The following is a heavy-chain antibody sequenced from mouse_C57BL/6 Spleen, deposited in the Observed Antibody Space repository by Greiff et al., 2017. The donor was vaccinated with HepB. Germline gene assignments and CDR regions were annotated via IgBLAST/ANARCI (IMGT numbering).Heavy chain of an antibody. Sequence: QVQLQQPGAELVKPGASVKMSCKASGYTFTSYWITWVKQRPGQGLEWIGDINPNNGGTIYNQKFKGKATLTVDKSSSTAYMELRSLTSEDTAVYYCAILYYDYDWFAYWGQGTLVTVSA. CDR3: AILYYDYDWFAY. D-gene: IGHD2-4*01. V-gene: IGHV1-55*01. J-gene: IGHJ3*01. CDR1: GYTFTSYW. CDR2: INPNNGGT.